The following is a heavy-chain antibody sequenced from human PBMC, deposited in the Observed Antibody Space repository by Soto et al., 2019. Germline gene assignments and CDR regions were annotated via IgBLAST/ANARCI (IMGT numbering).Heavy chain of an antibody. J-gene: IGHJ4*02. D-gene: IGHD6-13*01. CDR2: IKGDGSST. Sequence: EVQLVESGGGLVQPGGSLRLSCAASGFTFSSYWMHWVRQAPGKGLVWVSRIKGDGSSTSYADSVKGRFTISRDNAKNTLYLQMNSLRAEDTAVYYCVREGGAAAAAKWGQGTLVTVPS. V-gene: IGHV3-74*01. CDR1: GFTFSSYW. CDR3: VREGGAAAAAK.